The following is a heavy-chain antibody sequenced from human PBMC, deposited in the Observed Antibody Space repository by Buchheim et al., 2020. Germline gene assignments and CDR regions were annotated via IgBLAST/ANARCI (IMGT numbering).Heavy chain of an antibody. CDR2: INHSGST. CDR1: GGSFSGYY. D-gene: IGHD3-10*01. Sequence: QVQLQQWGAGLLKPSETLSLTCAVYGGSFSGYYWSWIRQPPGKGLEWIGEINHSGSTNYNPSLKSRGTISVDTSKNQFSLKLSSVTAADTAVYYCARGLYYYGSGSYESRSAEFDYWGQGTL. J-gene: IGHJ4*02. V-gene: IGHV4-34*01. CDR3: ARGLYYYGSGSYESRSAEFDY.